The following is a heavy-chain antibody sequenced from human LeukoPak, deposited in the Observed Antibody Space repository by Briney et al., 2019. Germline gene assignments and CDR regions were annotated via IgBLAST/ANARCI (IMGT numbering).Heavy chain of an antibody. V-gene: IGHV3-33*01. J-gene: IGHJ4*02. D-gene: IGHD4-17*01. CDR3: ARDDYGDYGDY. Sequence: PGGSLRLSCAASGFTFSSYGMHWVRQAPGKGLEWVAVIWYDGSNKYYADSVKGRFTISRDNSENTLYLQMNSLRAEDTAVYYCARDDYGDYGDYWGQGTLVTVSS. CDR1: GFTFSSYG. CDR2: IWYDGSNK.